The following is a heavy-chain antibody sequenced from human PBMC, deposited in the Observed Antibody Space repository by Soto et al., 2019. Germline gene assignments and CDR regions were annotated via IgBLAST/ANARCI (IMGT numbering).Heavy chain of an antibody. CDR3: ARGPLPPYDFWSGYPDKNFDY. CDR1: GFSFSNCW. V-gene: IGHV3-74*03. D-gene: IGHD3-3*01. Sequence: GGSLRLSCAASGFSFSNCWMNWVRQAPGEGLVWVARINRDGSTTTYADSVKGRFTISRDNAKNRLYLQMNSLRAEDTAVYYCARGPLPPYDFWSGYPDKNFDYWGQGTLVTVSS. J-gene: IGHJ4*02. CDR2: INRDGSTT.